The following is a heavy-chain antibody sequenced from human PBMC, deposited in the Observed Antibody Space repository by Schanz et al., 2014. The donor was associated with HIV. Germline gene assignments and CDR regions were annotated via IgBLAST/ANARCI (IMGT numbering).Heavy chain of an antibody. D-gene: IGHD3-10*01. Sequence: VQLVESGGGVAQPGRSLRLSCTASGFTFSSYGMHWVRQAPGKGLEWVAGISYDGTNKYYADSVKGRFTISRDNVRNTLYLQMNSLRAEDTAVYYCARDNSGSIDYWGQGTLVTVSS. CDR1: GFTFSSYG. J-gene: IGHJ4*02. CDR3: ARDNSGSIDY. CDR2: ISYDGTNK. V-gene: IGHV3-30*03.